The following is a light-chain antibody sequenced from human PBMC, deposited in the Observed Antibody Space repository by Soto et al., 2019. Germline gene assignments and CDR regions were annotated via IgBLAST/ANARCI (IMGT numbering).Light chain of an antibody. CDR2: GNS. CDR3: QSYDVSLSGHVV. Sequence: QSVLTQPPSVSGAPGQRVTISCTGSSSKIGGGYDVHWYQQLPGTAPKLLIYGNSNRPSGVPDRFSGSKSGTSASLAITGVQAEDEADDYCQSYDVSLSGHVVFGGGTKVTVL. V-gene: IGLV1-40*01. J-gene: IGLJ2*01. CDR1: SSKIGGGYD.